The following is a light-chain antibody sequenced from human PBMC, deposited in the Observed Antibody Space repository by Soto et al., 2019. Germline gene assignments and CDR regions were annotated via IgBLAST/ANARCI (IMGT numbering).Light chain of an antibody. J-gene: IGKJ3*01. CDR1: QRVSSY. CDR2: DAS. Sequence: ELVLTQSPAPLSLSPGERATLCCRASQRVSSYLAWYQQKPGQAPRLLIYDASNMPTGIPARFRCSGSGTEFTFTISSIEPEDFAVSYCQQRSNWPLRFTFGHGTKLDIK. V-gene: IGKV3-11*01. CDR3: QQRSNWPLRFT.